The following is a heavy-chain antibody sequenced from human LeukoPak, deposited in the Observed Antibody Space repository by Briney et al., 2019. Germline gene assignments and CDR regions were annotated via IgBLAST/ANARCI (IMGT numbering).Heavy chain of an antibody. D-gene: IGHD1-1*01. J-gene: IGHJ4*02. Sequence: PSETLSLTCTVSGDSISNYYWSWIRQPPEKGLEWIGYIYYSGSTNYNPSLKSRVTMSMDTSKNQLSLKLTSVTAAGTAVYFCATRPPGQQWAPYFDYWGQGSLVTVSS. V-gene: IGHV4-59*01. CDR1: GDSISNYY. CDR3: ATRPPGQQWAPYFDY. CDR2: IYYSGST.